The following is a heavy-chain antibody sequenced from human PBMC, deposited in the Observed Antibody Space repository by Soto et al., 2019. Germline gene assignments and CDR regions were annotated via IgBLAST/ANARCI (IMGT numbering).Heavy chain of an antibody. Sequence: ASVKVSCKASGYTFTSCDINWVRQATGQGLEWMGWMNPNSGNTGYAQKFQGRVTMTRNTSISTAYMELSSLRSEDTAVYYCAREAVVVPAAIRAYYMDVWGKGTTVTVSS. V-gene: IGHV1-8*01. CDR1: GYTFTSCD. D-gene: IGHD2-2*01. J-gene: IGHJ6*03. CDR2: MNPNSGNT. CDR3: AREAVVVPAAIRAYYMDV.